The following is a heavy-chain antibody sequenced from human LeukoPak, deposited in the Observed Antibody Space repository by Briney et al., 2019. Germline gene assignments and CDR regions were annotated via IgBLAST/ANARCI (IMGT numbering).Heavy chain of an antibody. J-gene: IGHJ6*02. CDR2: IRHDGSDK. D-gene: IGHD6-13*01. CDR3: ARRITIAAAGWGYGMDV. V-gene: IGHV3-7*03. Sequence: PGGSLRLSCAASGFTFINHWMSWVRQAPGKGLEWVANIRHDGSDKKYVDSVKGRFTISRDNAENSLFLQMNSLRAEDTAVYYCARRITIAAAGWGYGMDVWGQGTTVTVSS. CDR1: GFTFINHW.